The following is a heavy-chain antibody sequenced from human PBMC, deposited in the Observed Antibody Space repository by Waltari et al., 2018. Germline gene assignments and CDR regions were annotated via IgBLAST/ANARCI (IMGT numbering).Heavy chain of an antibody. V-gene: IGHV3-11*01. CDR2: IGTGGGSI. CDR3: AADNGYGDYGFVAY. D-gene: IGHD4-17*01. J-gene: IGHJ4*02. CDR1: GFSFDDHY. Sequence: QEQLLESGGDLVKPGGSLRLSCVARGFSFDDHYMSWIRKSPGKGLEWVSYIGTGGGSIYYADSVMGRFTISRDNTKNSLYLQMDYLEPEDTAIYYCAADNGYGDYGFVAYWGQGTMVTVSS.